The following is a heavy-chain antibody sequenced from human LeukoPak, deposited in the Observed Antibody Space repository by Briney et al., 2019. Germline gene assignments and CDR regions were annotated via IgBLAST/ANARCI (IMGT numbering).Heavy chain of an antibody. CDR2: IIPIFGTA. CDR1: GGTFSSYA. V-gene: IGHV1-69*06. Sequence: GASVKVSCKASGGTFSSYAISWVRQAPGQGLEWMGGIIPIFGTANYAQKFQGRVTITADKSTSTAYMELSSLRSEDTAVYYCASPSVPKLYYYGSASPWSSWGYWGQGTLVTVSS. J-gene: IGHJ4*02. CDR3: ASPSVPKLYYYGSASPWSSWGY. D-gene: IGHD3-10*01.